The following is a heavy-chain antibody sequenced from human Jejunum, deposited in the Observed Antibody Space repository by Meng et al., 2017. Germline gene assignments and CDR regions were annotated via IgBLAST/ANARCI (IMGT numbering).Heavy chain of an antibody. CDR2: IHYSGST. D-gene: IGHD2-2*01. CDR1: GGSITSGYYY. V-gene: IGHV4-39*07. Sequence: GSLRLSCTVSGGSITSGYYYWGWIRQPPGKGLEWIGSIHYSGSTSYNLSFKSRVTISVDTSRNQFSMKLSSVTAADTAVYYCAKKYQNRTDYFDNWGQGKRVNVDS. CDR3: AKKYQNRTDYFDN. J-gene: IGHJ4*02.